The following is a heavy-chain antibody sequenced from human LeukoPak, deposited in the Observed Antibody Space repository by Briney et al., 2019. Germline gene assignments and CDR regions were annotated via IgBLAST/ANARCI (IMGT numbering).Heavy chain of an antibody. J-gene: IGHJ4*02. CDR3: ARDDYYEGGFDY. CDR1: GGSFSSYC. CDR2: IYYSGGT. D-gene: IGHD3-22*01. Sequence: SETLSLTCTVSGGSFSSYCWSWIRQPPGKGLEWIGYIYYSGGTNFNASPKSRVTISVDTSKNQFSLKLSSVAATDTAVYYCARDDYYEGGFDYWGQGTLVTVSS. V-gene: IGHV4-59*01.